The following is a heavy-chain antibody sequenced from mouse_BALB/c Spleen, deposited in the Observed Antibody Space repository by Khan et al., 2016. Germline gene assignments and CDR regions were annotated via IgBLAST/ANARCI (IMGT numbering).Heavy chain of an antibody. Sequence: QIQLVQSGPELKKPGKTVKISCKASGYTFTNYGMNWVKQAPGKGLKWMGWINTYSGESTYADDFKGRFAFSLETSANTAYLQINNLKNEDTATFFCARYRYYYGSGRSLDVWGAGTTVTVSS. CDR2: INTYSGES. CDR3: ARYRYYYGSGRSLDV. CDR1: GYTFTNYG. J-gene: IGHJ1*01. D-gene: IGHD1-1*01. V-gene: IGHV9-3-1*01.